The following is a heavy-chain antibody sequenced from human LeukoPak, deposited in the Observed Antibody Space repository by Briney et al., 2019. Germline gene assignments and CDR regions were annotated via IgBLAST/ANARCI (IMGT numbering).Heavy chain of an antibody. D-gene: IGHD3-22*01. CDR2: IYNSGST. CDR1: GASISSGGYY. J-gene: IGHJ4*02. V-gene: IGHV4-31*03. CDR3: AISPNSGYYY. Sequence: SQTLSLTCTVTGASISSGGYYWTWFRQHPGKGPEWLGYIYNSGSTDYNPSLKSRLTISLDASKKQFSLKVKSVTAADTAVYYCAISPNSGYYYWGQGTLVTVSS.